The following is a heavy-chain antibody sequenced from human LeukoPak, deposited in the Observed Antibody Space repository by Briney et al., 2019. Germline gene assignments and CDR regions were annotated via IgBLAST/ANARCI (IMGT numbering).Heavy chain of an antibody. CDR1: GYTFTSYD. J-gene: IGHJ3*02. CDR3: AKEPYSSGKAKAFDI. V-gene: IGHV1-8*01. Sequence: ASVKVSCKASGYTFTSYDINWVRQATGQGLEWMGWMNPNSGNTGYAQKFQGRVTMTRNTSISTAYMELSSLRSEDTAVYYCAKEPYSSGKAKAFDIWGQGTMVTVSS. D-gene: IGHD6-25*01. CDR2: MNPNSGNT.